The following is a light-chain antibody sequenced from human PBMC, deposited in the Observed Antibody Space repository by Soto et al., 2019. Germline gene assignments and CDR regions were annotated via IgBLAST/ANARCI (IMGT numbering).Light chain of an antibody. V-gene: IGKV2-30*01. CDR2: KVS. Sequence: DVVMTQSPLSLPVTLGQPASISCTSSQSLVYSDGITYLNWFHQRPGQSPRRLIHKVSNRDSGVPDRFSGSGSGTDFTLEISRVEAEDVGVYYCMQGTHWPLTFGPGTKVDIK. J-gene: IGKJ3*01. CDR1: QSLVYSDGITY. CDR3: MQGTHWPLT.